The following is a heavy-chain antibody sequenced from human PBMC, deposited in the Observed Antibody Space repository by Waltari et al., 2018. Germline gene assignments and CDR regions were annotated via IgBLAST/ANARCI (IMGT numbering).Heavy chain of an antibody. CDR1: GGSRSSESYY. D-gene: IGHD3-9*01. V-gene: IGHV4-39*01. CDR2: ISYSGST. CDR3: ARLSYHIVTGYGWFDP. J-gene: IGHJ5*02. Sequence: QLQLQESGPGLVKPSETLSLTCTVSGGSRSSESYYWGWIRQPPGKGLEWIGIISYSGSTYYNPSLKSRVTISVDTSKNQFSLKLSSVTAADTAVYYCARLSYHIVTGYGWFDPWGLGTLVTVSS.